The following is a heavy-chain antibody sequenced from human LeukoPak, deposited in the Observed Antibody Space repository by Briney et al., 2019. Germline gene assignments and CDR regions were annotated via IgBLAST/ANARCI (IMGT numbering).Heavy chain of an antibody. CDR1: GYTFTSYG. V-gene: IGHV1-18*01. Sequence: ASVKVSCKASGYTFTSYGISWVRQAPGQGLEWMGWISAYNGNTNYAQKLQGRVTMTTDTSTSTAYMELRSLRSDDTAVYYCARGSSPSGGSPIPYYFDYWGQGTLVTVSS. CDR2: ISAYNGNT. J-gene: IGHJ4*02. D-gene: IGHD1-26*01. CDR3: ARGSSPSGGSPIPYYFDY.